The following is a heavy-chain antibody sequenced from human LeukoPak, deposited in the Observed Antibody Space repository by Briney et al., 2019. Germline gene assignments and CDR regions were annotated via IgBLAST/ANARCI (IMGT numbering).Heavy chain of an antibody. D-gene: IGHD6-13*01. Sequence: GGSLRLSCAASGFTFSDYSMTWVRQAPGKGLEWVSYISSSSSTIYYAGSVKGRFTISRDNAKNSLDLQMNSLRDEDTAVYYCARASYISSWYFDYWGQGTLVTVSP. CDR2: ISSSSSTI. CDR1: GFTFSDYS. CDR3: ARASYISSWYFDY. J-gene: IGHJ4*02. V-gene: IGHV3-48*02.